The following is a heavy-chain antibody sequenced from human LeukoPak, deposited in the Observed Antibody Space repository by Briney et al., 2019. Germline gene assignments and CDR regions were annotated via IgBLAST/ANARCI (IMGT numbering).Heavy chain of an antibody. Sequence: GGSLRLSCAASGFTSSSYSMNWVRQAPGKGLEWVSSISRSSSYIYYADSVKGRFTISRDNAKNSLYLQMNSLRAEDTAVYYWARAPLEASGWYGPRKDFQHWGQGTLVTVSS. J-gene: IGHJ1*01. CDR1: GFTSSSYS. CDR2: ISRSSSYI. V-gene: IGHV3-21*01. CDR3: ARAPLEASGWYGPRKDFQH. D-gene: IGHD6-19*01.